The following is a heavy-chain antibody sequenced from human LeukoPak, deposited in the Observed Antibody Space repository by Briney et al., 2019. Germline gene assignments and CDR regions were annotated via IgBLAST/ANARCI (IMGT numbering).Heavy chain of an antibody. Sequence: GGSLRLSCAASGFTFSSHWMHWVRQVPGKGLVWVSRISDGGTDTIYADSVKGRFTISRDNAKNTVYLQMNSLRAEDTAVYYCAKDLYGSGLMDVWGKGTTVTVSS. V-gene: IGHV3-74*01. CDR2: ISDGGTDT. CDR1: GFTFSSHW. J-gene: IGHJ6*03. CDR3: AKDLYGSGLMDV. D-gene: IGHD3-10*01.